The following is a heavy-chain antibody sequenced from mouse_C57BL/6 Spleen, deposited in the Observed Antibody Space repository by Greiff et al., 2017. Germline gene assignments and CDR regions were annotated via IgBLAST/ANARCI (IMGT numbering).Heavy chain of an antibody. CDR2: IHPNSGST. J-gene: IGHJ2*01. CDR3: ARLGGHYFDY. V-gene: IGHV1-64*01. Sequence: VQLQQPGAELVKPGASVKLSCKASGYTFTSYWMHWVKQRPGQGLEWIGMIHPNSGSTNYNEKFKSKATLTVDKSSSTAYLQLSSLTSEDSAVYYCARLGGHYFDYWGQGTTLTVSS. CDR1: GYTFTSYW. D-gene: IGHD1-1*02.